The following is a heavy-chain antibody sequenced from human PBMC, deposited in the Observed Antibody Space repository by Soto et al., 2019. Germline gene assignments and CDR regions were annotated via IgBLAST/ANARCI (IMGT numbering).Heavy chain of an antibody. CDR2: INSDGSTT. V-gene: IGHV3-74*01. CDR1: GFTFSSYW. D-gene: IGHD3-10*01. Sequence: GGSLRLSCAASGFTFSSYWMHWVRQAPGKGLVWVSRINSDGSTTGYADSVKGRFTISRDNAKNSLYLQMNSLRAEDMAVYYCAKDRGRGSPLSGGMDVWGQGTTVTVSS. J-gene: IGHJ6*02. CDR3: AKDRGRGSPLSGGMDV.